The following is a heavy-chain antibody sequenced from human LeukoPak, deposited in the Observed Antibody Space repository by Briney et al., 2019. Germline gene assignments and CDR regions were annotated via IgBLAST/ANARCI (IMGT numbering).Heavy chain of an antibody. Sequence: ASETLSLTCAVSGYSISSGYYWGWIRQPPGKGLEWIGSIYHSGSTYCNPSLKSRVTISVDTSKNQFSLKLTSVIAADTAVYYCARGGAYCGGDCYSDDAFDIWGQGTMVTVSS. CDR3: ARGGAYCGGDCYSDDAFDI. CDR1: GYSISSGYY. J-gene: IGHJ3*02. D-gene: IGHD2-21*02. CDR2: IYHSGST. V-gene: IGHV4-38-2*01.